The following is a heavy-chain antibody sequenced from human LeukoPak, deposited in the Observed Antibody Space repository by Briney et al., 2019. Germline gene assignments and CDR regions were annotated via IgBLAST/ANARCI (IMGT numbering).Heavy chain of an antibody. V-gene: IGHV3-48*04. J-gene: IGHJ4*02. CDR1: GLIFGSYS. D-gene: IGHD3-16*02. Sequence: PGGSLRLSCEASGLIFGSYSFNWVRQAPGKGLEWVSYINSGSSTIYYGDSVKGRFTISRDNTKNSLYLQMNSLRAEDTAVYYCARGTRLGELSLYTYWGQGTLVTVSS. CDR3: ARGTRLGELSLYTY. CDR2: INSGSSTI.